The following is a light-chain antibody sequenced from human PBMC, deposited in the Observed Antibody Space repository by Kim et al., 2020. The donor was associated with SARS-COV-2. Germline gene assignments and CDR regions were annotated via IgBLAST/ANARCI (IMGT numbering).Light chain of an antibody. Sequence: PGQSVTISCTGTSSDVGGYNDVSWYQQDPGKAPKLKIYDVTKRPSGVPDRFSGSKSGSTASLTISGLQAEDEADYYCCSFAGNPYVFGTGTKVTVL. CDR3: CSFAGNPYV. CDR2: DVT. V-gene: IGLV2-11*01. CDR1: SSDVGGYND. J-gene: IGLJ1*01.